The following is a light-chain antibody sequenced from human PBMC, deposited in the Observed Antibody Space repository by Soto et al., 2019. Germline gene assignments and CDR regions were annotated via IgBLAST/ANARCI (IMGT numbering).Light chain of an antibody. CDR3: QSYDSSLSAVL. Sequence: QSVLTEPPSVSGAPGQRVTISCTGSSSNIGAGYNVHWYQQLPGTAPRLLIYGDSDRPSGVPDRFSGSQSGTSASLAITGLQAEDEADYYCQSYDSSLSAVLFGGGTKLTVL. CDR2: GDS. V-gene: IGLV1-40*01. J-gene: IGLJ2*01. CDR1: SSNIGAGYN.